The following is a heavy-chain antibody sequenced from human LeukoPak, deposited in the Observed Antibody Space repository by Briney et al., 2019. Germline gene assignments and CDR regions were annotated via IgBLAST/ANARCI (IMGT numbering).Heavy chain of an antibody. V-gene: IGHV3-53*01. D-gene: IGHD6-13*01. CDR3: ARGPRYSFY. CDR2: IYSGGST. Sequence: GGSLRLSCVASGFTFSSYSMSWVRQAPGKGLEWVSVIYSGGSTYYADSVRGRFTISRDQANNTLYLQMNTLRDEDTAVYYCARGPRYSFYWGQGTLVSVSS. J-gene: IGHJ4*02. CDR1: GFTFSSYS.